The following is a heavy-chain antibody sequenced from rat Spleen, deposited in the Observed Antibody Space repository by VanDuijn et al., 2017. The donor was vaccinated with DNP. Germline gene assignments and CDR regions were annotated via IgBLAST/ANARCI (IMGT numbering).Heavy chain of an antibody. CDR1: GFTFSDYN. CDR2: IIYGGSRT. D-gene: IGHD1-2*01. Sequence: EVQLVESGGGLVQPGRSLKLSCAASGFTFSDYNMAWVRQAPKKGLEWVATIIYGGSRTQYRDSVKGRFTISRDNAKSSLYLQMDSLRSEDTATYYCATGGYVSTAAMGFAYWGQGTLVTVSS. V-gene: IGHV5S10*01. CDR3: ATGGYVSTAAMGFAY. J-gene: IGHJ3*01.